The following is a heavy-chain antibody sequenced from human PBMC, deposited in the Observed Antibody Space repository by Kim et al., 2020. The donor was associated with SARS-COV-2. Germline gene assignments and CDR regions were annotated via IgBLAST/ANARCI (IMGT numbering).Heavy chain of an antibody. J-gene: IGHJ3*02. CDR3: ASLLLLWFGESGAFDI. Sequence: SETLSLTCTVSGGSISSSSYYWGWIRQPPGKGLEWIGSIYYSGSTYYNPSLKSRVTISVDTSKNQFSLKLSSVTAADTAVYYCASLLLLWFGESGAFDIWGQGTMVTISS. CDR2: IYYSGST. V-gene: IGHV4-39*01. CDR1: GGSISSSSYY. D-gene: IGHD3-10*01.